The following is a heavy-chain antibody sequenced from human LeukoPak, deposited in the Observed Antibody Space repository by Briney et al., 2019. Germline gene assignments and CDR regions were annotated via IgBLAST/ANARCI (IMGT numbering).Heavy chain of an antibody. V-gene: IGHV4-4*07. J-gene: IGHJ3*02. CDR3: ARERGNLRGDAFDI. D-gene: IGHD1-26*01. CDR1: GVSFSSYY. Sequence: SETLSLTCTVSGVSFSSYYWTWIRQPAGKGLEWIGRIYSSGNTNYNPSLESRVTMSIDTSKKQISLKLTSVTAADTAVYYCARERGNLRGDAFDIWGQGTMVTVSS. CDR2: IYSSGNT.